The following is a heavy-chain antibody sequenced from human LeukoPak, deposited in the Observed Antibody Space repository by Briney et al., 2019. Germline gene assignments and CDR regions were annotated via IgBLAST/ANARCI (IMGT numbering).Heavy chain of an antibody. CDR1: GGSISSYY. CDR2: IYTSGST. V-gene: IGHV4-4*07. CDR3: ARDQSLLWFGELWMPSNWFDP. J-gene: IGHJ5*02. D-gene: IGHD3-10*01. Sequence: PSETLSLTCTVSGGSISSYYWSWIRQPAGKGLEWIGRIYTSGSTNYNPSLKSRVTMSVDTSKNQFSLKLSSVTAADTAVYYCARDQSLLWFGELWMPSNWFDPWGQGTLVTVSS.